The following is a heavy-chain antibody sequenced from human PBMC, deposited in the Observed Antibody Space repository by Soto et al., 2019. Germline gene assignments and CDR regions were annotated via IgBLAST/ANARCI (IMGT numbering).Heavy chain of an antibody. Sequence: QITLKESGPTLVKPTQTLTLTCTFSGFSLSTSGVGVGWIRQPPGKALEWLALIYCDDDKRYSPSLKSRLTITKDTSKNQVVLTMTNMDPVDTATYYCAHRRHSSGYYSRLQAWFDPWGQGTLVTVSS. CDR3: AHRRHSSGYYSRLQAWFDP. J-gene: IGHJ5*02. V-gene: IGHV2-5*02. CDR2: IYCDDDK. D-gene: IGHD3-22*01. CDR1: GFSLSTSGVG.